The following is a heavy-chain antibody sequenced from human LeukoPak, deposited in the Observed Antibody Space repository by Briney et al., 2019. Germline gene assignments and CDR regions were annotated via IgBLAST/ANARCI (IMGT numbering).Heavy chain of an antibody. CDR2: IYYSGST. Sequence: SETLSLTCTVSGGSISSSSYYWGWIRQPPGKGLEWIGCIYYSGSTYYNPSLKSRVTISVDTSKNQFSLKLSSVTAADTAVYYCARQPVAARSYYFDYWGQGTLVTVSS. V-gene: IGHV4-39*01. CDR1: GGSISSSSYY. CDR3: ARQPVAARSYYFDY. J-gene: IGHJ4*02. D-gene: IGHD6-6*01.